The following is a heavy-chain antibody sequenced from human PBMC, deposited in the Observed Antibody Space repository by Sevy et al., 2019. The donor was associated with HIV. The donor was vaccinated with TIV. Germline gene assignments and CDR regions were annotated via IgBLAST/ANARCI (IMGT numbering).Heavy chain of an antibody. CDR3: AAIFGVVKKYYYYYYGMDV. CDR1: GYTLTELS. D-gene: IGHD3-3*01. CDR2: FDPEDGET. V-gene: IGHV1-24*01. Sequence: ASVKVSCKVSGYTLTELSMHWVRQAPGKGLEWMGGFDPEDGETIYAQKFQGRVTMTEDTSTDTAYMELSSLRSEDTAVYYCAAIFGVVKKYYYYYYGMDVWGQGTTVTVSS. J-gene: IGHJ6*02.